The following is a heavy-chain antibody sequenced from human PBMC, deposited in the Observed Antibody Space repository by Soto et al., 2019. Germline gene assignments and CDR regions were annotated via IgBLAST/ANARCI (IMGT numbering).Heavy chain of an antibody. Sequence: QVQLVQSGAEVKKPGSSVKVSCKASGATFSSYAISWVRQAPGQGLEWMGGIVPIFGAANYAQKFQGRVAFTADESTSTAYMELSDLISEDTAVYYCARDSTKHSFGSGSYCYGMDVWGQGTTVTVSS. CDR2: IVPIFGAA. CDR3: ARDSTKHSFGSGSYCYGMDV. CDR1: GATFSSYA. D-gene: IGHD3-10*01. J-gene: IGHJ6*02. V-gene: IGHV1-69*01.